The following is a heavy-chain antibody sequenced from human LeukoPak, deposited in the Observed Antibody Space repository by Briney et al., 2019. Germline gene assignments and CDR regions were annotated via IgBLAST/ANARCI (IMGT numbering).Heavy chain of an antibody. D-gene: IGHD3-3*01. V-gene: IGHV3-23*01. CDR1: GFTLSNHA. Sequence: GGSLRLSCTDSGFTLSNHAMSWVRQAPGKGLEWVSSISNSGDSAYYADSVKGRFTISRDNSKNTLYLQMNSLRVEDTAVYYCAKDGSWSGYPIYYFDYWGQGTLVTVSS. J-gene: IGHJ4*02. CDR3: AKDGSWSGYPIYYFDY. CDR2: ISNSGDSA.